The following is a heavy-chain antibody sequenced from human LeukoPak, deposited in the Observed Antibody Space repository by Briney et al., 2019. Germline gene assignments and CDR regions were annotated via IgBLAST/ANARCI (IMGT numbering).Heavy chain of an antibody. CDR2: TYYRSKWYN. J-gene: IGHJ6*02. Sequence: SQTLSLTCALSGDSVSSNSAAWNWIRQSPSRGLECLGRTYYRSKWYNDYAVSVKSRITINPDTSKNQFSLQLNSVTAADTAVYYCARGGIAVAATYYYYYYGMDVWGQGTTVTVSS. CDR3: ARGGIAVAATYYYYYYGMDV. V-gene: IGHV6-1*01. CDR1: GDSVSSNSAA. D-gene: IGHD6-19*01.